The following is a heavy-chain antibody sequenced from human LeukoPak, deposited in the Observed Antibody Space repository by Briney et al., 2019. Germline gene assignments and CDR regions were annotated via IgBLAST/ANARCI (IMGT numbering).Heavy chain of an antibody. V-gene: IGHV1-69*13. CDR2: IIPIFGTA. D-gene: IGHD1-26*01. J-gene: IGHJ6*02. CDR1: GGTFSSYA. CDR3: ARGLWGELPDYYYYYGMDV. Sequence: SVKVSCKASGGTFSSYAISWVRQAPGQGLEWMGGIIPIFGTANYAQKFQGRVTITADESTSTAYMELSSLRSEDTAVYYCARGLWGELPDYYYYYGMDVWGQGTTVTVSS.